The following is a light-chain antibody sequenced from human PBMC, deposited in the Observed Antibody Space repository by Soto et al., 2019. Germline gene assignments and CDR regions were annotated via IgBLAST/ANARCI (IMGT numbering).Light chain of an antibody. V-gene: IGLV3-1*01. CDR3: QAWDSRTVV. J-gene: IGLJ2*01. CDR1: KLGDKY. CDR2: QDS. Sequence: SYELTQPPSVSVSPGQTASITCSGDKLGDKYACWYQQKPGQSPLLVMYQDSRRPSGIPERFSGSNSGNTATLTISGTQAMDEADYYCQAWDSRTVVFGGGTKVTVL.